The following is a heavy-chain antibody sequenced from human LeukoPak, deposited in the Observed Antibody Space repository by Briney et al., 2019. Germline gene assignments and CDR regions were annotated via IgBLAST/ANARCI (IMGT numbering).Heavy chain of an antibody. CDR1: GDAITGSSYY. V-gene: IGHV4-39*01. CDR3: ARQYYDRTGYYYFDY. D-gene: IGHD3-22*01. J-gene: IGHJ4*02. Sequence: PSETLSLTCTVSGDAITGSSYYWGWIRQPPGKGLEWIGSMYYSGSTYSNPSLKSRVTMSADTSKNQFSLKLSSVSAADTAVYYCARQYYDRTGYYYFDYRDQGTLVSVSS. CDR2: MYYSGST.